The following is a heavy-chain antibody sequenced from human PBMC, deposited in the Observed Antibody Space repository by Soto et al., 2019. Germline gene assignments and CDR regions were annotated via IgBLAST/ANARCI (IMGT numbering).Heavy chain of an antibody. CDR3: VKGYSSSWYVWFDY. Sequence: GGSLRLSCSASGFAFYGFAMHWVRQAPGKGLEYVAAISSNGGSIYYVDSVKGRFTISRDNSKNTLYLQMSSLRAEDTAVYYCVKGYSSSWYVWFDYWGQGIQVTVS. CDR1: GFAFYGFA. CDR2: ISSNGGSI. J-gene: IGHJ4*02. D-gene: IGHD6-13*01. V-gene: IGHV3-64D*06.